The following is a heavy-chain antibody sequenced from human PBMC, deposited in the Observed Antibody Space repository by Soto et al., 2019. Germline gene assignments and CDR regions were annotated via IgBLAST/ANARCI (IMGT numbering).Heavy chain of an antibody. CDR3: AKIGYSYGDAFDI. CDR2: ISYDGSNK. D-gene: IGHD5-18*01. J-gene: IGHJ3*02. CDR1: GFAFSSYG. V-gene: IGHV3-30*18. Sequence: QVQLVESGGGVVQPGRSLRLSCAASGFAFSSYGMHWVRQAPGKGLEWVAVISYDGSNKYYADSVKGRFTISRDNSKNTLYLQMNSLRSEDTGVYYCAKIGYSYGDAFDIWGQGKMVTVPS.